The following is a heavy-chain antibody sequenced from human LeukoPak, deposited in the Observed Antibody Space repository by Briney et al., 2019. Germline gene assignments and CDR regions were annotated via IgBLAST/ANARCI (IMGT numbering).Heavy chain of an antibody. V-gene: IGHV1-8*03. Sequence: ASVKVSCKASGYTFTSYDINWVRQATGQGLEWMGWMNPNSGNTGYAQKFQGRVTINRNTSISTAYMELSSLRSEDTAVYYCATRSSRLLRAAFDIWGQGTMVTVSS. CDR2: MNPNSGNT. CDR3: ATRSSRLLRAAFDI. CDR1: GYTFTSYD. D-gene: IGHD3-22*01. J-gene: IGHJ3*02.